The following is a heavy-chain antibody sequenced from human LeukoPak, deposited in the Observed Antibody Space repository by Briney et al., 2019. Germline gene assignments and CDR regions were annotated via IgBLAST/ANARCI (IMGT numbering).Heavy chain of an antibody. CDR1: GYTFASYG. Sequence: ASVKVSCEASGYTFASYGISWVRQAPGQGLEWMGWISSFNGNTNHAQNLQDRVTMTTDTSTSTAYMELRSLRSDDTAVYFCARVPNQYCTSRCYYTAFDIWGQGTVVTVSS. J-gene: IGHJ3*02. V-gene: IGHV1-18*01. CDR2: ISSFNGNT. D-gene: IGHD2/OR15-2a*01. CDR3: ARVPNQYCTSRCYYTAFDI.